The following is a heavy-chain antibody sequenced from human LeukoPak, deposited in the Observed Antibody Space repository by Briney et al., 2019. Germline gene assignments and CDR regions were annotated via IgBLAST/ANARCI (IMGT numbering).Heavy chain of an antibody. CDR2: IYTSGST. V-gene: IGHV4-61*02. D-gene: IGHD6-6*01. Sequence: PSQTLSLTCTVSRGSISSGSYYWRWLRQPAGKGLEWIGRIYTSGSTNYNPSLKSRVTISVDTSKNQFSLKLSSVTAADTAVYYCARGPHSSSLRNWFDPWGQGTLVTVSS. CDR1: RGSISSGSYY. CDR3: ARGPHSSSLRNWFDP. J-gene: IGHJ5*02.